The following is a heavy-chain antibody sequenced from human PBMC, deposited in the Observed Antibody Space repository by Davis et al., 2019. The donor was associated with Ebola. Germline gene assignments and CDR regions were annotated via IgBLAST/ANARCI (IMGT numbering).Heavy chain of an antibody. V-gene: IGHV3-73*01. CDR3: TMTAGIFDY. CDR2: IRSKANSYAT. Sequence: GESLKISCAASGFTFSGSAMHWVRQASGKGLEWVGRIRSKANSYATAYAASVKGRFTISRDDSKNTAYLQMNGLKTEDTAVYYCTMTAGIFDYWGQGTLVTVSS. CDR1: GFTFSGSA. J-gene: IGHJ4*02. D-gene: IGHD6-19*01.